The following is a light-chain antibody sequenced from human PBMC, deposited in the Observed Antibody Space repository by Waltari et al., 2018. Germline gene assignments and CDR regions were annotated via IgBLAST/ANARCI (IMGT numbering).Light chain of an antibody. CDR2: KTS. Sequence: DIEMTQSPSFLSASVGDRVTITCRASHTLNTWLAWYQQKPGKPPRVLIYKTSTLETGVPSRFSGSASGTEFTLTISSLQPDDSATYYCQQYNSYSTFGQGNKLEIK. CDR1: HTLNTW. J-gene: IGKJ2*01. V-gene: IGKV1-5*03. CDR3: QQYNSYST.